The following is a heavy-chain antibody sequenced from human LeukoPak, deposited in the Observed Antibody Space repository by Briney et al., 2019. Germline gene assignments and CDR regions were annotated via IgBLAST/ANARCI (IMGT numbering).Heavy chain of an antibody. Sequence: GGSLRLSCAASGFTFSSYGMHWVRQAPGKGLEWVAFIRYGGSNKYYADSVKGRFTISRDNSKNTLYLQMNSLRAEDTAVYYCARVPSTVTTDPDYWGQGTLVTVSS. CDR2: IRYGGSNK. CDR1: GFTFSSYG. CDR3: ARVPSTVTTDPDY. D-gene: IGHD4-17*01. V-gene: IGHV3-30*02. J-gene: IGHJ4*02.